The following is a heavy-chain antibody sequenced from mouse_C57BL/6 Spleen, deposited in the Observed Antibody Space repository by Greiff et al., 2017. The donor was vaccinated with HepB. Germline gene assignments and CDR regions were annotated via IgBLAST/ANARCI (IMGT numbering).Heavy chain of an antibody. J-gene: IGHJ3*01. Sequence: QVQLQQPGAELVKPGASVKMSCKASGYTFTSYWITWVKQRPGQGLEWIGDIYPGSGSTNYNEKFKSKATLTVDTSSSTAYMQLSSLTSEDSAVYYCARKDYDDGGFAYWGQGTLVTVSA. D-gene: IGHD2-4*01. CDR1: GYTFTSYW. CDR2: IYPGSGST. V-gene: IGHV1-55*01. CDR3: ARKDYDDGGFAY.